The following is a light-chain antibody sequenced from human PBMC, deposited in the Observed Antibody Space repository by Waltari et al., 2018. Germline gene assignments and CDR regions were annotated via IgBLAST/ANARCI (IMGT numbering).Light chain of an antibody. V-gene: IGKV1-33*01. CDR1: QDIYNY. CDR3: QQYENFPYS. CDR2: DAS. J-gene: IGKJ2*03. Sequence: DVQLTQSPSSLSASVGDRVTITCQASQDIYNYLNWFQQKPGKAPKLLIYDASNLETGVPSRLSGSRSGTDFTFTISSLQPEDVATYYCQQYENFPYSFGQGTKLEIK.